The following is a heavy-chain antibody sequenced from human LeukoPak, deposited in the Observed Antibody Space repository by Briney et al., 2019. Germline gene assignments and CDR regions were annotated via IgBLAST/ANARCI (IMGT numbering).Heavy chain of an antibody. Sequence: GGSLRLSCAASGFTVSSNYMSWVRQAPGKGLEWVSAISGSGGSTYYADSVKGRFTISRDNSKNTLYLQMNSLRAEDTAVYYCAKDNRWLLPGDFDYWGQGTLVTVSS. CDR2: ISGSGGST. J-gene: IGHJ4*02. D-gene: IGHD3-22*01. CDR3: AKDNRWLLPGDFDY. V-gene: IGHV3-23*01. CDR1: GFTVSSNY.